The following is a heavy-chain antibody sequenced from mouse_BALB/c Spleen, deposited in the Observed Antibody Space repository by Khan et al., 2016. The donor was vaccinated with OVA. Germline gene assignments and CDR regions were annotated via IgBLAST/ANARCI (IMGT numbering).Heavy chain of an antibody. Sequence: EVQLQESGPGLVKPSQSLSLTCTVTGYSITSDYACNWIRQLPGNKLEWMGYISYSGSTNYNPSLKSRISITRDTSKNQFFLQLNSVNTEDTATCDCARDGSRYNYAMDYWGQGTSVTVSS. CDR1: GYSITSDYA. J-gene: IGHJ4*01. V-gene: IGHV3-2*02. CDR3: ARDGSRYNYAMDY. D-gene: IGHD2-3*01. CDR2: ISYSGST.